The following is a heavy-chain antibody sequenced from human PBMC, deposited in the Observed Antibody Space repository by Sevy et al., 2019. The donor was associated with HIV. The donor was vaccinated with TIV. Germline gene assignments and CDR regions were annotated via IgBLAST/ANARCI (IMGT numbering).Heavy chain of an antibody. D-gene: IGHD1-26*01. CDR1: GNSISSGYN. J-gene: IGHJ4*02. CDR2: IFHSGRT. CDR3: ARHRVGAANYFDS. Sequence: SETLSLTCAVSGNSISSGYNWGWIRQPPGKGLEWIGSIFHSGRTYYNPSLKSRVIISVDTSKKQFSLKLNSVTAADTAMYYCARHRVGAANYFDSWGQGTRVTVSS. V-gene: IGHV4-38-2*01.